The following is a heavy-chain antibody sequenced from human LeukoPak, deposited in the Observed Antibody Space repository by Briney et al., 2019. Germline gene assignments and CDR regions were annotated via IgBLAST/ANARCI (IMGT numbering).Heavy chain of an antibody. CDR3: ARDVDREIIAATY. V-gene: IGHV1-2*02. D-gene: IGHD2-15*01. Sequence: GASVKVSCKASGYSFTGYYMHWVRQAPGQGLEWMGWINPDSGGTKYAQRFQGRVTMTRDTSIRTAYMELSGLRSDDTAVYYCARDVDREIIAATYWGQGTLVTVSS. J-gene: IGHJ4*02. CDR1: GYSFTGYY. CDR2: INPDSGGT.